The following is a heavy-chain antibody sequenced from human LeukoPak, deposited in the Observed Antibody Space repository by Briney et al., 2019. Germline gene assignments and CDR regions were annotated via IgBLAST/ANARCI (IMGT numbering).Heavy chain of an antibody. Sequence: PSETLSLTCAVYGGSFSGYYWSWIRQPPGKGLEWIGEINHSGSTNYNPSLKSRVTISVDTSKNQFSLKLTSVTAADTAVYYCARFGFYAFDYWGQGVLVTVSS. CDR2: INHSGST. J-gene: IGHJ4*02. V-gene: IGHV4-34*01. CDR1: GGSFSGYY. CDR3: ARFGFYAFDY. D-gene: IGHD2/OR15-2a*01.